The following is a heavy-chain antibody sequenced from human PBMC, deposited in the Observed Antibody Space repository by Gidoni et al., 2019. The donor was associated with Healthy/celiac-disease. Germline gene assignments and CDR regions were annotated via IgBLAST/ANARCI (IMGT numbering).Heavy chain of an antibody. Sequence: LQLQESRPGLVKPSETLSLTCTVSGGSISSSSYSWGWIRQPPGKGLEWIGSIYYSGSTYYNPSLKSRVTISVDTSKNQFSLKLSSVTAADTAVYYCARRAGITGTRWAGWFDPWGQGTLVTVSS. CDR1: GGSISSSSYS. CDR3: ARRAGITGTRWAGWFDP. J-gene: IGHJ5*02. D-gene: IGHD1-7*01. CDR2: IYYSGST. V-gene: IGHV4-39*01.